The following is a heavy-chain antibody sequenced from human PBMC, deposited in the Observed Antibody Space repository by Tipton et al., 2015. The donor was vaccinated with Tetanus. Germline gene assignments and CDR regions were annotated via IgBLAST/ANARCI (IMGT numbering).Heavy chain of an antibody. J-gene: IGHJ4*02. CDR3: AREADCGGGSCFSGDFDT. Sequence: SLRLSCAASGFIFSSYGIHWVRQAPGKGLEWLAVSWYDGTDKYYADSVKGRFTISRDNSKNTFYLQMNSLRAEDTALYYCAREADCGGGSCFSGDFDTWGQGTQVTVSS. D-gene: IGHD2-15*01. V-gene: IGHV3-33*01. CDR1: GFIFSSYG. CDR2: SWYDGTDK.